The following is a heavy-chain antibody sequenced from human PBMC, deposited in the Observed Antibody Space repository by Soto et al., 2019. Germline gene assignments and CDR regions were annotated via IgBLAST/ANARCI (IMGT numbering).Heavy chain of an antibody. J-gene: IGHJ4*02. V-gene: IGHV4-59*01. Sequence: PSETLSLTCTVSVGSSSSYYWSWIRQPPGKGLEWIGYIYYIGSTNYNPSLKSRVTISVDTSKNQFSLKLSSVTAADTAVYYCARVTHDYYFDYWGQGTLVTVSS. CDR2: IYYIGST. CDR3: ARVTHDYYFDY. D-gene: IGHD1-1*01. CDR1: VGSSSSYY.